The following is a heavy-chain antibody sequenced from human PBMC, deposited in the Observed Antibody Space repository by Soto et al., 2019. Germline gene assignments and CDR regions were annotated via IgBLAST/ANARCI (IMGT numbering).Heavy chain of an antibody. V-gene: IGHV3-48*04. Sequence: EVQLVESGGGLIQPGGSLRLSCAASGFTFSSYGMNWVRQAPGKGLEWVSFISINGDTKYYADSVKGRFAISRDSAKNSVYLQMNSLRAEDTALYYCARGWDIDYWGQGTLVTVSS. D-gene: IGHD1-26*01. CDR1: GFTFSSYG. CDR2: ISINGDTK. J-gene: IGHJ4*02. CDR3: ARGWDIDY.